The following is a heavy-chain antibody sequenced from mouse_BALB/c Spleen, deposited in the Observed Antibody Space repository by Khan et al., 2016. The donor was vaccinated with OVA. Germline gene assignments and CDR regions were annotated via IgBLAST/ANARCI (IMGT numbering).Heavy chain of an antibody. D-gene: IGHD1-1*01. CDR3: ARPYYGSAWFAY. V-gene: IGHV2-9*02. Sequence: QVQLKESGPGLVAPSQSLSIICTVSGFSLTNYGVHWVRQPPGKGLEWLGVMWAGGSTNYNSALMSRLSISIDNSKSQVFLKMNSLQTDDTAMYYCARPYYGSAWFAYWGQGTLVTVYA. CDR2: MWAGGST. J-gene: IGHJ3*01. CDR1: GFSLTNYG.